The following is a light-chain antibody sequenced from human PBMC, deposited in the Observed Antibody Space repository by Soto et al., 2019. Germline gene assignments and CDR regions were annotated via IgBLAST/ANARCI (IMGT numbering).Light chain of an antibody. CDR3: WSYAGNTIFV. CDR1: SSDVAFYNH. Sequence: QSALTQPASVSGSPGQSITISCTGTSSDVAFYNHVSWYQQHPGKAPKLLIYEVNNRPSGVSHRFSGSKSGNTASLTISGLQAEDEAYYYCWSYAGNTIFVFGGGTKLTVL. V-gene: IGLV2-23*02. CDR2: EVN. J-gene: IGLJ2*01.